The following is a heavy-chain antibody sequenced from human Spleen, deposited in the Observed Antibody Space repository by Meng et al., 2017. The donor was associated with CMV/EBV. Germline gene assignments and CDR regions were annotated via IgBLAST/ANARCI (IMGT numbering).Heavy chain of an antibody. D-gene: IGHD6-6*01. CDR2: LIHMLGTA. J-gene: IGHJ4*02. CDR1: GGTFTAYS. V-gene: IGHV1-69*16. Sequence: SGGTFTAYSVSWVRQAPGQGLEWMGGLIHMLGTAHCAQQFQGRVTITTGESASTAYMEVSSLRPEDTAVYFCAREGRGSSSPWSFWGQGTLVTVSS. CDR3: AREGRGSSSPWSF.